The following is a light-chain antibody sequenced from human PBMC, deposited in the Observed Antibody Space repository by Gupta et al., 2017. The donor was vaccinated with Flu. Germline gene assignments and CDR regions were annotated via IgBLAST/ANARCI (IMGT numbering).Light chain of an antibody. J-gene: IGLJ3*02. CDR1: SSNVGNQG. CDR2: RNN. Sequence: NSSNVGNQGAAWLQQHQGHPPKLLSYRNNNRPSGISERFSASRSGNTASLTITGLQPEDGADYYCSAWASSLSAWVFGGGTKLTVL. CDR3: SAWASSLSAWV. V-gene: IGLV10-54*04.